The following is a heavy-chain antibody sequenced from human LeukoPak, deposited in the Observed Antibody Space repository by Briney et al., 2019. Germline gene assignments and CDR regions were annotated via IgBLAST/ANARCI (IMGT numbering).Heavy chain of an antibody. CDR3: ARDKVAGTNYFDY. CDR1: GFTFTRCA. V-gene: IGHV3-23*01. Sequence: GGSLRLSCVACGFTFTRCAMSWIRQAPGKGLEWVSAISGSGGSTYYADSVKGRFTISRDNSKNTLYLQMNSLRAEDTAVYYCARDKVAGTNYFDYWGQGTLVTVSS. D-gene: IGHD6-19*01. CDR2: ISGSGGST. J-gene: IGHJ4*02.